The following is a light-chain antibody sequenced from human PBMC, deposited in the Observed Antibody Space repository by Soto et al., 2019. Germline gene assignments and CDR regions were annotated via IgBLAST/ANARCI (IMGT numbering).Light chain of an antibody. CDR3: QQLNSYPQA. Sequence: IQLTQSPSSLSASVGDRVTITCRASQGISSYLAWYQQKPGKAPKLLIYAASTLQSGVPSRFSGSGSGTDFTLTISSLQPEDFVTYYCQQLNSYPQAFGPGTKVDIK. J-gene: IGKJ3*01. CDR1: QGISSY. V-gene: IGKV1-9*01. CDR2: AAS.